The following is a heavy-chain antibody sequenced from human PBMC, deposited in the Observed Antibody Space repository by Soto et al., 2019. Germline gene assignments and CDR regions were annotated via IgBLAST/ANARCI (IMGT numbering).Heavy chain of an antibody. V-gene: IGHV1-18*04. CDR2: ISAYNGNT. J-gene: IGHJ4*02. D-gene: IGHD3-3*01. CDR3: ARSPYYDFWSGYMYYFDY. CDR1: GYTFTSYG. Sequence: ASVKVSCKASGYTFTSYGISWVRQAPGQGXEWMGWISAYNGNTNYAQKLQGRVTMTTDTSTSTAYMELRSLRSDDTAVYYCARSPYYDFWSGYMYYFDYWGQGSLVTVSS.